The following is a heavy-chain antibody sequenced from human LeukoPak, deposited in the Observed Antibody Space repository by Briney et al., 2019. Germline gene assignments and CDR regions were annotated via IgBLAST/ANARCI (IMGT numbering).Heavy chain of an antibody. D-gene: IGHD3-10*01. Sequence: GGSLRLSCAASGFTFSNYVMSWVRQAPGKGREWVSLIGGSGDSTYYADSVKGRFAISRDNSKNTLYLQMNSLRAEDTAVYSCAKGRYHGSGSYSNSHDYWGQGTLVTVSS. V-gene: IGHV3-23*01. J-gene: IGHJ4*02. CDR1: GFTFSNYV. CDR3: AKGRYHGSGSYSNSHDY. CDR2: IGGSGDST.